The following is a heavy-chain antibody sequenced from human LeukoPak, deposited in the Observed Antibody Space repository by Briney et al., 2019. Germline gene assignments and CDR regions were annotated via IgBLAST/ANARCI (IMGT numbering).Heavy chain of an antibody. J-gene: IGHJ4*02. D-gene: IGHD5-18*01. CDR3: ARAGGYGLIDY. Sequence: PSETLSLTCTVSGGSISSYYWSWIRQPPGKGLEWIGYIYYSGSTNYNPSLKSRVTISLDTSKNQFSLKVGSMTAADTAVYYCARAGGYGLIDYWGQGTMVTVS. CDR1: GGSISSYY. V-gene: IGHV4-59*12. CDR2: IYYSGST.